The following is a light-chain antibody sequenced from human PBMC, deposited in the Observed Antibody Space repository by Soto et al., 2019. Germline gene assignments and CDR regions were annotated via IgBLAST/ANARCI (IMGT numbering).Light chain of an antibody. Sequence: EIVLTQSPATLSLSPGERATLSCGASQSVRSSYLAWYQQKPGLAPRLLLYDASSRATGIPDRFSGSGSGTDFTLTLSRLEPEDFAVYYCQQYGSSPTFGQGTKVDNK. V-gene: IGKV3D-20*01. CDR1: QSVRSSY. CDR2: DAS. J-gene: IGKJ1*01. CDR3: QQYGSSPT.